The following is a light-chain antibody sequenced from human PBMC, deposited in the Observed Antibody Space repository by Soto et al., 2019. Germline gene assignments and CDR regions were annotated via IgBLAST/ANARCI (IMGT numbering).Light chain of an antibody. J-gene: IGKJ2*01. CDR2: GAS. CDR3: QQYGRSPMFT. Sequence: EIVLTQSPGTLSLSPGERATLSCRASQSVSSNYLAWYQQKPGQAPRLLIYGASRGAAGIPDRFSGSGSGTDFTLTISRLEPEDFAVYFCQQYGRSPMFTFVQGTKVDIK. V-gene: IGKV3-20*01. CDR1: QSVSSNY.